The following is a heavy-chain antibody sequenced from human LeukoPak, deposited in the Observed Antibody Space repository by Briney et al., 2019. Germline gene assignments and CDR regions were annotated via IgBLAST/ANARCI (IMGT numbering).Heavy chain of an antibody. V-gene: IGHV1-2*02. CDR1: GYTFTGYY. D-gene: IGHD6-13*01. Sequence: ASVKVSCKASGYTFTGYYMHWVRQAPGQGLEWMGWINPNSGGTNYAQKFRGRVTMTRDTSISTAYMELSRLRSDDTAVYYCARLSELVVGIAAAGTVGNWFDPWGQGTLVTVSS. J-gene: IGHJ5*02. CDR2: INPNSGGT. CDR3: ARLSELVVGIAAAGTVGNWFDP.